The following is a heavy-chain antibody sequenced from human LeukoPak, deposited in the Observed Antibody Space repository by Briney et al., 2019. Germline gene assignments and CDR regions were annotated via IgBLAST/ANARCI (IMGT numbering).Heavy chain of an antibody. J-gene: IGHJ3*02. CDR3: ARDRVVVVPAAHYGAFDI. D-gene: IGHD2-2*01. CDR1: GGTFSSYA. V-gene: IGHV1-69*13. Sequence: SVKVSCKASGGTFSSYAISWVRQAPGQGLEWMGGIIPIFGTATYAQKFQGRVTITADESTSTAYMELSSLRSEDTAVYYCARDRVVVVPAAHYGAFDIWGQGTMVTVSS. CDR2: IIPIFGTA.